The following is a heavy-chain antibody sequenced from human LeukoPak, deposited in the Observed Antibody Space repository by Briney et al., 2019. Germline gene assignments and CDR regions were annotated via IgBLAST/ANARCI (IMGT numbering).Heavy chain of an antibody. V-gene: IGHV3-43D*03. CDR3: AKDALPLMAAAGYYYFYYMDV. Sequence: GGSLRLSCAASGFTFDDYAMHWVRQTPGKDLEWVSLISWHGGSTFYADSVKGRFTISRDNSKNSLYLQMNSLRAEDTALYYCAKDALPLMAAAGYYYFYYMDVWGKGTTVTVSS. CDR1: GFTFDDYA. D-gene: IGHD6-13*01. J-gene: IGHJ6*03. CDR2: ISWHGGST.